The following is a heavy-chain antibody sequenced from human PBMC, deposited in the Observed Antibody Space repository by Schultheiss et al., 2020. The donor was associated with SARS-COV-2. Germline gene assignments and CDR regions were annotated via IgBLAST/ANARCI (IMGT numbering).Heavy chain of an antibody. CDR1: GFTFSTYY. CDR3: ARELGDPRSYYYYGMDV. CDR2: IKQDGSEK. V-gene: IGHV3-7*01. J-gene: IGHJ6*02. D-gene: IGHD3-10*01. Sequence: GESLKISCAASGFTFSTYYMTWVRQAPGKGLEWVANIKQDGSEKYYVDSVKGRFTISRDNAKNSLYLQMNSLRAEDTAVYYCARELGDPRSYYYYGMDVWGQGTTVTVSS.